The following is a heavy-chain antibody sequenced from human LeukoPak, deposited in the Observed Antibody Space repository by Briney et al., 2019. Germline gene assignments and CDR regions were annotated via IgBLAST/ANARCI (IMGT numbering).Heavy chain of an antibody. Sequence: GESLKISCAASGFTFDDYGMSWVRQAPGKGLEWVSGINWNGGSTGYADSVKGRFAISRDNAKNSLYLQMNSLRAEDTALYYCARAPLIVGATGVDYWGQGTLVTVSS. CDR3: ARAPLIVGATGVDY. J-gene: IGHJ4*02. V-gene: IGHV3-20*04. CDR2: INWNGGST. D-gene: IGHD1-26*01. CDR1: GFTFDDYG.